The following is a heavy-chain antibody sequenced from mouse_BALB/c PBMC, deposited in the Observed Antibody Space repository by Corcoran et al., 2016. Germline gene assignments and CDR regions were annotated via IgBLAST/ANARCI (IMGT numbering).Heavy chain of an antibody. J-gene: IGHJ2*01. Sequence: QIPLQQSGPELVKPGASVQISCKASGYTFTDYYINWVKQKPGQGLEWIGWIYPGSGNTKYNEKFKGKATLTVDTSSSTAYMQLSSLTSEDTAVYFCARGHGNYYFDYWGQGTTLTVSS. CDR2: IYPGSGNT. CDR1: GYTFTDYY. D-gene: IGHD2-1*01. CDR3: ARGHGNYYFDY. V-gene: IGHV1-84*02.